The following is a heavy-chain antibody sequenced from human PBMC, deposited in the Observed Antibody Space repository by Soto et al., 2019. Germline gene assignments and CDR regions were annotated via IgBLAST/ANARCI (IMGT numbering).Heavy chain of an antibody. CDR3: AKDQVAAAGTFQYYYYMDV. CDR1: GFTFDDYA. J-gene: IGHJ6*03. CDR2: ISWNSGSI. V-gene: IGHV3-9*01. D-gene: IGHD6-13*01. Sequence: GGSLRLSCAASGFTFDDYAMHWVRQAPGKGLEWVSGISWNSGSIGYADSVKGRFTISRDNAKNSLYLQMNSLRAEDTALYYCAKDQVAAAGTFQYYYYMDVWGKGTTVTVSS.